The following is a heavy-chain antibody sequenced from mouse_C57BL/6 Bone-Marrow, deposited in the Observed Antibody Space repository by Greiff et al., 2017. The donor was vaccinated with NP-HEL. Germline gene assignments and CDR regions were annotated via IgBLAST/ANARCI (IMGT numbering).Heavy chain of an antibody. CDR1: GFTFSDYY. Sequence: EVMLVESEGGLVQPGSSMKLSCTASGFTFSDYYMAWVRQVPEKGLEWVANINYDGSSTYYLDSLKSRFIISRDNAKNILYLQMSSLKSEDTATYYCARETYYSNYGDYYAMDYWGQGTSVTVSS. J-gene: IGHJ4*01. D-gene: IGHD2-5*01. CDR2: INYDGSST. CDR3: ARETYYSNYGDYYAMDY. V-gene: IGHV5-16*01.